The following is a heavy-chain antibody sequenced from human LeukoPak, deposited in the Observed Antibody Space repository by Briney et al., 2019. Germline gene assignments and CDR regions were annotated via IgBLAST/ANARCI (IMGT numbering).Heavy chain of an antibody. V-gene: IGHV1-8*01. J-gene: IGHJ5*02. CDR3: ARSRGPRFLGFDP. D-gene: IGHD2/OR15-2a*01. Sequence: GASVKVSCKASGYTFTSYVIKWVRQATGQGLEWMGWMNPNSGNTGYAQKFQGRITMTRNTSISTAYMEPSSLRSEDTAVYYSARSRGPRFLGFDPWGQGTLVTVSS. CDR1: GYTFTSYV. CDR2: MNPNSGNT.